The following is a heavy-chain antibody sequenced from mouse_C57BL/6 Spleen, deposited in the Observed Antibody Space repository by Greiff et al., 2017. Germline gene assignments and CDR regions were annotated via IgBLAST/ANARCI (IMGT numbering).Heavy chain of an antibody. J-gene: IGHJ2*01. D-gene: IGHD1-1*01. CDR3: ARSTYYFGSSYGYFDY. CDR1: GYAFTNYL. CDR2: INPGSGGT. Sequence: QVQLQQSGAELVRPGTSVKVSCKASGYAFTNYLIEWVKQRPGQGLEWIGVINPGSGGTNYNEKFKGKATLTADKSSSTAYMQLSSLTSEDAAVYFCARSTYYFGSSYGYFDYWGKGTTLTGSS. V-gene: IGHV1-54*01.